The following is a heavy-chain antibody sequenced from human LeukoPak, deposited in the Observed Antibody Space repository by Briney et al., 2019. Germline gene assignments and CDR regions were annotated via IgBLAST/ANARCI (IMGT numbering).Heavy chain of an antibody. D-gene: IGHD3-16*01. CDR1: GGTFSSYA. CDR3: ARTLRLGEFDP. V-gene: IGHV1-69*06. Sequence: KISCKASGGTFSSYAISWVRQAPGQGLEWMGGIIPIFGTANYAQKFQGRVTITADKSTSTAYMELSSLRSEDTAVYYCARTLRLGEFDPWGQGTLVTVSS. J-gene: IGHJ5*02. CDR2: IIPIFGTA.